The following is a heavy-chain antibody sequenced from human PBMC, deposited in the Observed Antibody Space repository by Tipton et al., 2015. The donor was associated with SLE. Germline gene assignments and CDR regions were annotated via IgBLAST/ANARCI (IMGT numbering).Heavy chain of an antibody. D-gene: IGHD2-15*01. CDR2: ISNDGSKK. V-gene: IGHV3-30*12. Sequence: SLRLSCAASGFTFSSYGMHWVRRAPGKGLEWVAVISNDGSKKYFADSVKGRFTISRDNSKNTLYLQMNSLRAEDTAVYFCAKGLVVVGFGMDVWGQGTTVTVSS. CDR3: AKGLVVVGFGMDV. J-gene: IGHJ6*02. CDR1: GFTFSSYG.